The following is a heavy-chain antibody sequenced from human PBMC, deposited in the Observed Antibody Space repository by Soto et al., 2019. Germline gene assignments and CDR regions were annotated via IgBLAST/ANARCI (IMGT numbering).Heavy chain of an antibody. D-gene: IGHD2-2*01. J-gene: IGHJ4*02. CDR1: NFSVLTSIYY. CDR3: ARNWNLALVPAAYFDS. Sequence: SATLSLTCTVSNFSVLTSIYYWAWIRQPPGKGLEWVGTVYYTGTTYYNPSLQSRVTISIDTSKNQFSLNLNSVTAADTAVYYCARNWNLALVPAAYFDSWGQGTLVTVSS. V-gene: IGHV4-39*01. CDR2: VYYTGTT.